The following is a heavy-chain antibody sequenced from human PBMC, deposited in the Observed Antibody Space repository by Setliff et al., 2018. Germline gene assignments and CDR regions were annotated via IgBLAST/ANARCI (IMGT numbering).Heavy chain of an antibody. Sequence: GGSLRLSCAASGFTFTTYHMNWVRQAPGKGLEWVSSISSKNSYIYYADSVKGRFTISRDNAKNSLYLQMNSLRAEDTAVYYCARDRGSGSYFLRYFDYWGQGTLVTVSS. CDR1: GFTFTTYH. V-gene: IGHV3-21*01. J-gene: IGHJ4*02. CDR2: ISSKNSYI. D-gene: IGHD1-26*01. CDR3: ARDRGSGSYFLRYFDY.